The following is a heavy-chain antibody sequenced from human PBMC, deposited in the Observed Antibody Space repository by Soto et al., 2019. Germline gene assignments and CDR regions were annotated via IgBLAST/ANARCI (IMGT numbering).Heavy chain of an antibody. D-gene: IGHD1-1*01. CDR3: ARDYWITRGGFDI. V-gene: IGHV3-7*01. J-gene: IGHJ3*02. CDR2: INQDGSEK. Sequence: GGSLRLSCVASEFIFSTYWMSWVRQAPGKGLEWVANINQDGSEKYYVDSVKGRFTISRDNAKNSLYLQMNSLRAEDTALYYCARDYWITRGGFDIWGQGTMVTVSS. CDR1: EFIFSTYW.